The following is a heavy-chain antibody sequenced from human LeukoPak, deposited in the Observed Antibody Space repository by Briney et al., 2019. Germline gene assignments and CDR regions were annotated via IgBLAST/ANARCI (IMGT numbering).Heavy chain of an antibody. CDR2: ISAYNGNT. CDR3: ARGSRYYDSSGYCN. D-gene: IGHD3-22*01. V-gene: IGHV1-18*01. J-gene: IGHJ4*02. CDR1: GYTFTSYG. Sequence: ASVKVSCKASGYTFTSYGISWVRQAPGQGLEWMGWISAYNGNTNYAQKLQGRVTMTTDTSTSAAYMELRSLRSDDTAVYYCARGSRYYDSSGYCNWGQGTLVTVSS.